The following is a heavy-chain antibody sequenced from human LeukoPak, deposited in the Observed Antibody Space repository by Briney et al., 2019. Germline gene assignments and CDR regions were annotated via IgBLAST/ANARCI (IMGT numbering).Heavy chain of an antibody. Sequence: GGSLRLSCAASGFTVSSNYMSWVRQAPGKGLEWVSVIYSGGSTYYADSVKGRFTISRDNSKNTLYLQMNSLRAEDTAVYYCASIGSVDYGDYFNDYWGQGTLVTVSS. J-gene: IGHJ4*02. CDR3: ASIGSVDYGDYFNDY. CDR2: IYSGGST. CDR1: GFTVSSNY. D-gene: IGHD4-17*01. V-gene: IGHV3-53*01.